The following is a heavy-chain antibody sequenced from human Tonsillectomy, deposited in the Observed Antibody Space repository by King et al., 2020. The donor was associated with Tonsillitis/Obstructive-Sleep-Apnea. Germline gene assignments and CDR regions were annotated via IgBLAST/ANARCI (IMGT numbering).Heavy chain of an antibody. Sequence: VQLVESGGGVVQPGRSLRLSCAASGFTFSSYGMHWVRQAPGKGLEWVAVTSYDGSNKYFADSVKGRFTISRANSKNTLYLQMNSLRAEDTAVYYCARYQMATIIDYWGQGTLVTVSS. CDR2: TSYDGSNK. J-gene: IGHJ4*02. V-gene: IGHV3-30*19. D-gene: IGHD5-24*01. CDR3: ARYQMATIIDY. CDR1: GFTFSSYG.